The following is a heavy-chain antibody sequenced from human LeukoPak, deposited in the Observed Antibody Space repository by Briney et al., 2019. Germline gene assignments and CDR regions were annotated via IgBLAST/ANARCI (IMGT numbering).Heavy chain of an antibody. CDR1: GFTFSSYE. D-gene: IGHD6-19*01. J-gene: IGHJ4*02. CDR2: ISSSGSTI. CDR3: ARVSMSSAWGNFDY. V-gene: IGHV3-48*03. Sequence: HPGGSLRLSCAASGFTFSSYEMSWVRQAPGKGLEWVSFISSSGSTIYQADSVKGRFTISKDNAKNSLSLQMNSLRAEDTAVYYCARVSMSSAWGNFDYWGQGSLVTVSS.